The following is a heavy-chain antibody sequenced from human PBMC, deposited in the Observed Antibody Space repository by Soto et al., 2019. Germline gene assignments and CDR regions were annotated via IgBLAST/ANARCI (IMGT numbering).Heavy chain of an antibody. CDR1: GGTFSTYA. V-gene: IGHV1-69*13. CDR3: ASHSFYYDSSGYYPPLGY. CDR2: IIPIFGTA. Sequence: SVKVSCKASGGTFSTYAINWVRQAPGQGLEWMGGIIPIFGTANYAQKFQDRVTITADESTSTAYMELSSLRSEDTAVYYCASHSFYYDSSGYYPPLGYWGQGTMVTVSS. D-gene: IGHD3-22*01. J-gene: IGHJ4*02.